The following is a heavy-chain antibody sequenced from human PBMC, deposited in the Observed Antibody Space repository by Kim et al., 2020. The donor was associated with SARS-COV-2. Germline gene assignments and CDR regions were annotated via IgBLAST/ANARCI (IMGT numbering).Heavy chain of an antibody. J-gene: IGHJ4*02. Sequence: SETLSLTCTVSGGSVSSGSYYWSWIRQPPGRGLEWIGYTYYSGSTNYNPSLKSRVTISVDTSKNQFSLKLSSVTAADTAVYYCAREVAGTSFDYWGQGTLVTVSS. CDR1: GGSVSSGSYY. D-gene: IGHD6-19*01. CDR2: TYYSGST. CDR3: AREVAGTSFDY. V-gene: IGHV4-61*01.